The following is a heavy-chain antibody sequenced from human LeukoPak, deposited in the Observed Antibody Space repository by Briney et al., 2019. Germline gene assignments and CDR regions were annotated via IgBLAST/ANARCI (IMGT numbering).Heavy chain of an antibody. CDR3: ARSSAAGYYDSSGYPRI. V-gene: IGHV3-64*01. CDR2: ISSNGGST. CDR1: GFTFSSYA. D-gene: IGHD3-22*01. J-gene: IGHJ4*02. Sequence: PGGSLRLSCAASGFTFSSYAMHWVRQAPGKGLEYVSAISSNGGSTYYANSVKGRFTISRDNSKNTLYLQMGSLRAEDMAVYYCARSSAAGYYDSSGYPRIWGQGTLVTVSS.